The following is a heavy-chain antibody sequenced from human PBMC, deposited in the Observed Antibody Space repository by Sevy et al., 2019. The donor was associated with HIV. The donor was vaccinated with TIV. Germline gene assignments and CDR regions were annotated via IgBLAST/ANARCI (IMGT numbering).Heavy chain of an antibody. CDR3: ARSGIDELGCRSTSCHYYNWFDP. J-gene: IGHJ5*02. CDR2: ISYDGSNK. D-gene: IGHD2-2*01. CDR1: GFTFSSYA. V-gene: IGHV3-30*14. Sequence: GGSLRLSCAASGFTFSSYAMHWVRQAPGKGLEWVAVISYDGSNKYYADSVKGRFTISRDNSKNTLYLQMNSLRAEDTAVYYCARSGIDELGCRSTSCHYYNWFDPWGQGTLVTVSS.